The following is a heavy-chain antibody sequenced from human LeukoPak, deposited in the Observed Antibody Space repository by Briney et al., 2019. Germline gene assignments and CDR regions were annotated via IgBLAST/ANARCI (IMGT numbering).Heavy chain of an antibody. D-gene: IGHD5-24*01. V-gene: IGHV3-48*03. CDR1: GFTFSSYE. CDR2: ISYTGSNK. Sequence: PGGSLRLSCAASGFTFSSYEMNWVRQAPGKGLEWLSYISYTGSNKYYADSVKGRFTISRDNAKNSLYLQMNSLRAEDTAVYFCARVFVVENFDYWGRGTLVTVSS. J-gene: IGHJ4*02. CDR3: ARVFVVENFDY.